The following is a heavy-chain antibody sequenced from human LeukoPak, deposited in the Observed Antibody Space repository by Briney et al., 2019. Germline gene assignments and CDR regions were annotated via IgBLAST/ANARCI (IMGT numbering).Heavy chain of an antibody. CDR1: GFTFNDYA. D-gene: IGHD6-19*01. CDR2: IYSGGST. J-gene: IGHJ6*02. CDR3: ARDSVAEYYYYGMDV. V-gene: IGHV3-53*01. Sequence: GGSLRLSCAASGFTFNDYAIHWVRQAPGKGLEWVSVIYSGGSTYYADSVKGRFTISRDNSKNTLYLQMNSLRAEDTAVYYCARDSVAEYYYYGMDVWGQGTMVTVSS.